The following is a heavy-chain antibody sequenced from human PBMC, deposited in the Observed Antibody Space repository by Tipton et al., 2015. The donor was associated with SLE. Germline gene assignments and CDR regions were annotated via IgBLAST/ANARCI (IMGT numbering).Heavy chain of an antibody. CDR3: AKDSDRTSIPFASDY. D-gene: IGHD1-7*01. V-gene: IGHV3-30*02. CDR2: IRFDGNNK. CDR1: GFTFSACG. J-gene: IGHJ4*02. Sequence: GSLRLSCVASGFTFSACGMHWVRQAPGKGLEWLGFIRFDGNNKLYGDSVKGRITISRDNSKDTLYLEMHTLRVEDTAVYYCAKDSDRTSIPFASDYWGQGTLVSVSS.